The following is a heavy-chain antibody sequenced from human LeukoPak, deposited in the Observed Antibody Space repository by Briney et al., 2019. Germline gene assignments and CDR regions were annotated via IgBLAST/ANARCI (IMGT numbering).Heavy chain of an antibody. CDR2: ISSSGSTI. V-gene: IGHV3-48*03. CDR3: DRGGGLASLFNAFDI. CDR1: GFTFSTYE. Sequence: PGGSLRLSCAASGFTFSTYEMSWVRQAPGKGLEWVSYISSSGSTIDYADSVRGRFTISRDTAKNSLYLKMTTLRAEDTAVYYCDRGGGLASLFNAFDIWGQGTMVTVSS. D-gene: IGHD3-10*01. J-gene: IGHJ3*02.